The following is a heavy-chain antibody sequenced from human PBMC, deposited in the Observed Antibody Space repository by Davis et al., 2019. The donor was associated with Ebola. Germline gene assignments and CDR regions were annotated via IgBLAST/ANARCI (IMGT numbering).Heavy chain of an antibody. Sequence: GESLKISCAASGFTFSSYSMNWVRQAPGKGLEWVSSISSSSSYIYYADSVKGRFTISRDNAKNSLYLQMNSLRAEDTAVYYCASSKLWPKGAYDYWGQGTLVTVSS. CDR1: GFTFSSYS. D-gene: IGHD2-21*01. V-gene: IGHV3-21*01. J-gene: IGHJ4*02. CDR2: ISSSSSYI. CDR3: ASSKLWPKGAYDY.